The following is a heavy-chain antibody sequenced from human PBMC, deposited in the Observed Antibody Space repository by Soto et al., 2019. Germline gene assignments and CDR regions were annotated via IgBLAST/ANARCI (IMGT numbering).Heavy chain of an antibody. V-gene: IGHV4-30-2*01. CDR2: TYHSGNP. J-gene: IGHJ5*02. D-gene: IGHD4-17*01. Sequence: QLQLQESGSRLVKSSETLSLTCGVSGDTISTGGYSWAWIRQPPGKALEWIGHTYHSGNPYYNPSFRSRVLVSVASSKTQSSLTVSSVTAAGTAVYYCAIETYGDYVAYFDPSAQATRVTVPS. CDR3: AIETYGDYVAYFDP. CDR1: GDTISTGGYS.